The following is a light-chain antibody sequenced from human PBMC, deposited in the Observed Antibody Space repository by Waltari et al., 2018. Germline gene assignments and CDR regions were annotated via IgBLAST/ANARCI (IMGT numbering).Light chain of an antibody. Sequence: SYELTQPPSVSVSPGQTARSTCSGSASPRQYAFRYQQKSGHAPVLVIDEDTKRPPGIPERFSGSTSGTTNTLTIIGAQVEDDADYYCYSTDSSGNHRVFGRGTKLTVL. CDR2: EDT. J-gene: IGLJ3*02. CDR1: ASPRQY. V-gene: IGLV3-10*01. CDR3: YSTDSSGNHRV.